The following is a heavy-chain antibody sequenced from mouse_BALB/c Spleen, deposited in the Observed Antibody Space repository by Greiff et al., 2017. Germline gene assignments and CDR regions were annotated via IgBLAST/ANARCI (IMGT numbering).Heavy chain of an antibody. CDR1: GYTFTSSW. D-gene: IGHD3-1*01. J-gene: IGHJ3*01. V-gene: IGHV1-5*01. CDR3: ARSGNRAWFAY. Sequence: VQLQQSGAVLAKPGASVKLSCTASGYTFTSSWMHWVKQRPGQGLEWIGAIYPANSDTSYNQKFKGKAKLTAVTSSSTAYMELSSLTNEDSAVYSCARSGNRAWFAYWGEGTLVTVSA. CDR2: IYPANSDT.